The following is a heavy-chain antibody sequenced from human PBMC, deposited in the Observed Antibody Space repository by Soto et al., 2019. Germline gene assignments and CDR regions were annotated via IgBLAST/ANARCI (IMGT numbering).Heavy chain of an antibody. V-gene: IGHV2-5*02. CDR3: AHCRGGVASF. CDR1: GFSLNTRDVG. CDR2: VYWDDDK. D-gene: IGHD3-16*01. Sequence: QITLNESGPALVKPTQTLTLTCTFSGFSLNTRDVGVGWIRQPPGKALEWLGVVYWDDDKTYSPSLKSRLTITKDTPQNQVVLRMTQMDPVDTATFYCAHCRGGVASFWGQGTLVTVSS. J-gene: IGHJ4*02.